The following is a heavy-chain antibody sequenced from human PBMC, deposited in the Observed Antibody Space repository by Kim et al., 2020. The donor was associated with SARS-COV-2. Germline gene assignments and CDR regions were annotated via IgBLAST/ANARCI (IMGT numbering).Heavy chain of an antibody. V-gene: IGHV3-21*01. CDR2: SSYI. Sequence: SSYIYYADSVKGRFTISRDNAKNSLYLQMNSLRAEDTAVYYCARYSSSPYWGQGTLVTVSS. CDR3: ARYSSSPY. D-gene: IGHD6-6*01. J-gene: IGHJ4*02.